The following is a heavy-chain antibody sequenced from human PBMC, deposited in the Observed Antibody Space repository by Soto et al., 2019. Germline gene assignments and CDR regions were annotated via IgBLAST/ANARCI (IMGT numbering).Heavy chain of an antibody. CDR1: GGTFSSYA. CDR2: IIPIFGTA. CDR3: ARDAVRIQLWHGYYYYGMDV. Sequence: SVKVSCKASGGTFSSYAISWVRQAPGQGLEWMGGIIPIFGTANYAQKFQGRVTITAGKSTSTAYMELSSLRSEDTAVYYCARDAVRIQLWHGYYYYGMDVWGQGTTVTVSS. V-gene: IGHV1-69*06. D-gene: IGHD5-18*01. J-gene: IGHJ6*02.